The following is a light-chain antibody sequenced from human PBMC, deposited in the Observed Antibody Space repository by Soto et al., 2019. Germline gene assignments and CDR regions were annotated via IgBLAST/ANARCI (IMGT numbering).Light chain of an antibody. Sequence: DIQMTQSPSSLSASVGDRVTITCRASQGISNYLAWYQQKPGKVPKLLIYAASILQSGVPSRFRGSVSGTDFTLTISSLQPEDVATYFCQNYYNAPWTFGKGTKVEIK. CDR2: AAS. V-gene: IGKV1-27*01. CDR3: QNYYNAPWT. J-gene: IGKJ1*01. CDR1: QGISNY.